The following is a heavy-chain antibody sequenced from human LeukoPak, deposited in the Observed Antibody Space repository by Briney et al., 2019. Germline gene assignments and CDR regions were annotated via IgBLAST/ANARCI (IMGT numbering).Heavy chain of an antibody. J-gene: IGHJ4*02. CDR3: AKAPRYQLLTYYFDY. V-gene: IGHV3-74*01. CDR2: IKGDGSHT. Sequence: GGSLRLSCAASGFTFSNYWMHWVRQAPGKGLVWVSRIKGDGSHTIYADSVKGRFTISRDNAKNTLYLQMKSLRAEDTAVYYCAKAPRYQLLTYYFDYWGQGTLVTVSS. CDR1: GFTFSNYW. D-gene: IGHD2-2*01.